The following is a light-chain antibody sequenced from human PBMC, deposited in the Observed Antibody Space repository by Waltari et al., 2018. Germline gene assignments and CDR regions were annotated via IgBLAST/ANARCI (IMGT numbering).Light chain of an antibody. J-gene: IGKJ2*01. CDR3: HQYYSTPFT. Sequence: DIVLTQSPESLAVSLGERATTNRKSSQSVLYSSNNKNQLAWYQQKPGQPPKLLLYWASTRESGVPDRFSGSGSETDFTLTISSLQAEDVAVYYCHQYYSTPFTFGQGTKLEIK. CDR1: QSVLYSSNNKNQ. V-gene: IGKV4-1*01. CDR2: WAS.